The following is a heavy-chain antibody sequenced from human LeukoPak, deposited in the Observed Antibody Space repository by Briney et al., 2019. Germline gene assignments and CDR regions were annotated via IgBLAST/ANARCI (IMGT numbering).Heavy chain of an antibody. CDR3: ATVTCSGGSCYSSQYYYYGMDV. J-gene: IGHJ6*02. D-gene: IGHD2-15*01. Sequence: ASVKVSCKASGYTFTGYYMHWVRQAPGKGLEWMGGFDPEDGETIYAQKFQGRVTMTEDTSTDTAYMELSSLRSEDTAVYYCATVTCSGGSCYSSQYYYYGMDVWGQGTTVTVSS. CDR1: GYTFTGYY. V-gene: IGHV1-24*01. CDR2: FDPEDGET.